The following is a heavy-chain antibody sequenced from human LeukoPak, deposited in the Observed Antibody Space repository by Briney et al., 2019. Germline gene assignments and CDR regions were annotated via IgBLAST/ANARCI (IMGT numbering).Heavy chain of an antibody. CDR1: GFMFSDYF. V-gene: IGHV3-11*05. CDR3: ARDNGNKYYFDY. J-gene: IGHJ4*02. Sequence: GGSLRLSCAASGFMFSDYFMSWIRQAPGKELEWISHISSNSKYTKYADSVKGRFTISRDNAKKSLYLQMNSLRAEDTAVYYCARDNGNKYYFDYWGQGTLVTVSS. CDR2: ISSNSKYT. D-gene: IGHD2-8*01.